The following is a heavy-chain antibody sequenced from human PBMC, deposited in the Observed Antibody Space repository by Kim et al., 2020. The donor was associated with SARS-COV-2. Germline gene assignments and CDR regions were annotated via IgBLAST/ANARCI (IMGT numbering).Heavy chain of an antibody. D-gene: IGHD6-13*01. J-gene: IGHJ5*02. Sequence: SETLSLTCTVSGGSISSSSYYWGWIRQPPGKGLEWIGSIYYSGSTYYNPSLKSRVTISVDTSKNQFSLKLSSVTAADTAVYYCARPGAAGLNWFDPWGQGTLVTVSS. CDR2: IYYSGST. V-gene: IGHV4-39*01. CDR3: ARPGAAGLNWFDP. CDR1: GGSISSSSYY.